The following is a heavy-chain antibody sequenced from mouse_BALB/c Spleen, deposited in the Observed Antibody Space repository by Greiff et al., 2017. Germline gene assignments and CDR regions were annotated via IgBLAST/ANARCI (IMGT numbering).Heavy chain of an antibody. CDR1: GFTFSSYT. Sequence: EVKLVESGGGLVKPGGSLKLSCAASGFTFSSYTMSWVRQTPEKRLEWVATISSGGSYTYYPDSVKGRFTISRDNAKNTLYLQMSSLKSEDTAMYYCTRDEGEGGWFAYWGQGTLVTVSA. J-gene: IGHJ3*01. CDR2: ISSGGSYT. V-gene: IGHV5-6-4*01. CDR3: TRDEGEGGWFAY.